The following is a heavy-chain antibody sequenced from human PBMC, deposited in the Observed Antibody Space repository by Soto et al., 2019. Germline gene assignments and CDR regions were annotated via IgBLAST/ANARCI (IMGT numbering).Heavy chain of an antibody. CDR3: ARLWGYYDILTGSGYYFDY. CDR2: IYYSGST. CDR1: GGSISSSSYY. V-gene: IGHV4-39*01. D-gene: IGHD3-9*01. J-gene: IGHJ4*02. Sequence: PSATLSLTCTVSGGSISSSSYYWGWIRQPPGKGLEWIGSIYYSGSTYYNPSLKSRVTISVDTSKNQFSLKLSSVTAADTAVYYCARLWGYYDILTGSGYYFDYWGQGTLVTVSS.